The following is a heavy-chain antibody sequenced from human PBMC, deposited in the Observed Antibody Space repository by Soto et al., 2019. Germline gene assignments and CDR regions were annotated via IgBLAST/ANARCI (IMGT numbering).Heavy chain of an antibody. Sequence: GGSLRLSCAASGFTFSSYAMSWVRQAPGKGLEWVSAISGSGGSTYYADSVKGRFTISGDNSKNTLYLQMNSLRAEDTAVYYCAKDLFRRIVVAAFDYWGQGTLVTVSS. CDR3: AKDLFRRIVVAAFDY. CDR1: GFTFSSYA. CDR2: ISGSGGST. D-gene: IGHD2-2*01. J-gene: IGHJ4*02. V-gene: IGHV3-23*01.